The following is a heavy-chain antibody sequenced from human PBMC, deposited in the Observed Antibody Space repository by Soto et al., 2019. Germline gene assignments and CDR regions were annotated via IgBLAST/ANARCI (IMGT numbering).Heavy chain of an antibody. Sequence: ASVKVSCKVSGYTLTELSMHWVRQAPGKGLEWMGGFDPEDGETIYAQKFQGRVTMTEDTSTDTAYMELSSLRSEDTAVYYCATPTNDYYDSSGLRAFDIWGQGTMVTVSS. D-gene: IGHD3-22*01. CDR1: GYTLTELS. CDR3: ATPTNDYYDSSGLRAFDI. V-gene: IGHV1-24*01. CDR2: FDPEDGET. J-gene: IGHJ3*02.